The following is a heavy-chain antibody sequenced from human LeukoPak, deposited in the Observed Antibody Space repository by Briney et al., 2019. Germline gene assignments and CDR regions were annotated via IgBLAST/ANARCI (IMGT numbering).Heavy chain of an antibody. V-gene: IGHV4-34*01. CDR1: GGSFSGYY. CDR3: ARSYDFWSGYYLHY. Sequence: SETLSLTCAVYGGSFSGYYWSWIRQPPGKGLEWIGEINHSGSTNYNPSLKRRVTISVDTSKNQFSLKLSSVTAADTAVYYCARSYDFWSGYYLHYWGQGTLVTVSS. J-gene: IGHJ4*02. D-gene: IGHD3-3*01. CDR2: INHSGST.